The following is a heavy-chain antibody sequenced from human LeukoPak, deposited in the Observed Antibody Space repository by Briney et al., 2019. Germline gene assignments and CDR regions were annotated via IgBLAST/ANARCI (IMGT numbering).Heavy chain of an antibody. CDR3: ARDQLPYYDFWSAPGAFDI. Sequence: GGSLRLSCADSGFTFSSYWMSWVRQAPGKGLEWVANIKQDGSEKYYVDSVKGRFTISRDNAKNSLYLQMNSLRAEDTAVYYCARDQLPYYDFWSAPGAFDIWGQGTMVTVSS. D-gene: IGHD3-3*01. CDR2: IKQDGSEK. J-gene: IGHJ3*02. V-gene: IGHV3-7*01. CDR1: GFTFSSYW.